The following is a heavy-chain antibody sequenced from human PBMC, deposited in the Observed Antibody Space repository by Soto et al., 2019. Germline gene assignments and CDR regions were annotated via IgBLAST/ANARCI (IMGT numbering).Heavy chain of an antibody. V-gene: IGHV4-59*01. CDR3: ARDRSDGDYDY. CDR1: GGSISSYY. Sequence: PSETLSLTCTVSGGSISSYYWSWIRQPPGKGLEWIGYIYYSGSTNYNPSLKSRVTISVDTSKNQFSLKLSSVTAADTAVYYCARDRSDGDYDYWGQGTLVPVSS. J-gene: IGHJ4*02. CDR2: IYYSGST. D-gene: IGHD4-17*01.